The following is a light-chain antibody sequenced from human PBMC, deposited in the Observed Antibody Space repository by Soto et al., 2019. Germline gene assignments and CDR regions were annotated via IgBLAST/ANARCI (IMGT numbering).Light chain of an antibody. CDR1: ESISRW. Sequence: TITCRASESISRWLAWYQPKPGKVPKLLIYQASSLESGVPSRFSGSGSGTEFTLTISSLQTEDFATYYCQQYYTYWTFGQGTMVDIK. CDR2: QAS. CDR3: QQYYTYWT. V-gene: IGKV1-5*03. J-gene: IGKJ1*01.